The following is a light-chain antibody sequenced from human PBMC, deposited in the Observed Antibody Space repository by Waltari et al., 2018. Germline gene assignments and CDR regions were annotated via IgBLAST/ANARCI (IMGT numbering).Light chain of an antibody. CDR2: ESN. J-gene: IGLJ2*01. CDR1: NSNVGSYNL. V-gene: IGLV2-23*03. Sequence: QSALTQPASVSGSPGQSITISCTGFNSNVGSYNLVSWYQKHPGKAPKLLNYESNRRPSGVSNRFSGSKSYNTASLTLSGLQAEDEADYYCCSNVGSSVFFGGGTKLTVL. CDR3: CSNVGSSVF.